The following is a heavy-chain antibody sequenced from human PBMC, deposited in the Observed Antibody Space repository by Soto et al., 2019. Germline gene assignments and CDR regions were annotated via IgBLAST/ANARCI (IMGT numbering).Heavy chain of an antibody. J-gene: IGHJ6*02. D-gene: IGHD6-13*01. CDR3: ARDRRGRADGFIYYYGMEV. Sequence: QVQLQESGPGLMKPSGTLSLICSVSGESVGRGTNYWSWVRQAPGRGLEWIGYIFDAATAIYNPSFESRASTSLDAAKNQVSLKLTSVTAADTAIYYCARDRRGRADGFIYYYGMEVWVQGTSVTVSS. CDR1: GESVGRGTNY. CDR2: IFDAATA. V-gene: IGHV4-61*01.